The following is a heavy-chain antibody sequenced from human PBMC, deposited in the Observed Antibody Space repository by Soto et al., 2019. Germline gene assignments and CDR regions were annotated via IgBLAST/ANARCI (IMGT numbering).Heavy chain of an antibody. D-gene: IGHD4-17*01. CDR2: INHSGST. Sequence: QVQLKQWGAGLLKPSETLSLSCAVYGGSFSGYYWSWIRQPPGKGLEWIGEINHSGSTNYNPSLKSRVTISVGTSKNQFSLKLSSVTAADTAVYYCASLYGEATDYYYYYGMDVWGQGTTVTVPS. J-gene: IGHJ6*02. CDR3: ASLYGEATDYYYYYGMDV. V-gene: IGHV4-34*01. CDR1: GGSFSGYY.